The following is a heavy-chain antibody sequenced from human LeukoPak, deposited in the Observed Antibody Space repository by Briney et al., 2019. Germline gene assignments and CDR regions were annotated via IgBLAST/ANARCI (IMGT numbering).Heavy chain of an antibody. CDR2: INPKSGDT. V-gene: IGHV1-2*02. CDR3: ASGVYYDSSGYSFEY. J-gene: IGHJ4*02. CDR1: AYTFTVYY. D-gene: IGHD3-22*01. Sequence: ASVKVSCKASAYTFTVYYMHWMRQAPGQGLEWMGWINPKSGDTHYAQKFQGRVTMTRDTSISTAYMELSRLRSDDTAVYYCASGVYYDSSGYSFEYWGQGTLVTVSS.